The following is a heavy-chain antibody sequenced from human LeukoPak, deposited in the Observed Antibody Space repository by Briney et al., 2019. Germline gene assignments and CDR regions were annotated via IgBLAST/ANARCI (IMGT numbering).Heavy chain of an antibody. CDR3: AKYLITMVRGVIGY. V-gene: IGHV3-53*01. CDR1: GFTVSSNY. CDR2: IYSGGST. Sequence: GGSLRLSCAASGFTVSSNYMSWVRQAPGKGLEWVSVIYSGGSTYYADSVKGRFTISRDNSKNTLYLQMNSLRAEDTAVYYCAKYLITMVRGVIGYWGQGTLVTVSS. D-gene: IGHD3-10*01. J-gene: IGHJ4*02.